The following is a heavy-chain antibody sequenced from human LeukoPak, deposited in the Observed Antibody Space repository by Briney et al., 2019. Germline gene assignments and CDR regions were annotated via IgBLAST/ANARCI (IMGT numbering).Heavy chain of an antibody. Sequence: SETLSLTCAVSGYSISSGYYGGWIRQPPGKGLERIGRIYHSGSTYYNPSIKSRVTISVDTSKNQFSLKLSSVTAADTAVYFSSRRQHTRYYYYYYMDVWGKGTTVTVSS. J-gene: IGHJ6*03. V-gene: IGHV4-38-2*01. CDR3: SRRQHTRYYYYYYMDV. CDR1: GYSISSGYY. D-gene: IGHD2-21*01. CDR2: IYHSGST.